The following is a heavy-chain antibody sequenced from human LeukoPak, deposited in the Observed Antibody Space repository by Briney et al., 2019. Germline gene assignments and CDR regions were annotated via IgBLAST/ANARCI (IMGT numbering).Heavy chain of an antibody. V-gene: IGHV1-18*01. CDR3: ARVTILVATGTDWFDP. D-gene: IGHD2-8*02. CDR2: ISAYNGNT. J-gene: IGHJ5*02. CDR1: GYTFTSYA. Sequence: ASVKVSCKASGYTFTSYAMHWVRQAPGQRLEWMGWISAYNGNTNYAQKLQGRVTMTTDTSTSTAYMELRSLRSDDTAVYYCARVTILVATGTDWFDPWGQGTLVTVSS.